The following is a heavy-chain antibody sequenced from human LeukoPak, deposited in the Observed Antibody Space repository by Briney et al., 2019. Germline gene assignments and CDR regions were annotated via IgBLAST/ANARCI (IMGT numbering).Heavy chain of an antibody. CDR2: ISSSGSTI. CDR1: GFTFRDYY. D-gene: IGHD6-13*01. Sequence: GGSLRLSCAASGFTFRDYYMSWIRQAPGKELAWVSYISSSGSTIYYADSVKGRFTISRDNAKNALYLQMNSLRAEDAAVYYCARDLSSSWYDYWGQGTLVTVSS. CDR3: ARDLSSSWYDY. J-gene: IGHJ4*02. V-gene: IGHV3-11*04.